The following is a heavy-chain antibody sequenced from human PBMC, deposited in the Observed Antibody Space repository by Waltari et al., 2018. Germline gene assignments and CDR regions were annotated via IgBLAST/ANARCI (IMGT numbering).Heavy chain of an antibody. V-gene: IGHV3-49*04. CDR1: TFDFGEYG. CDR2: IRIKAYGETT. Sequence: EVLLVESGGGMVQPGRSLTLSCAAYTFDFGEYGMSWVRQAPGKGLGWVGFIRIKAYGETTEYAASVKGRFIISRDDSRSIAYLQMNSLKTEDTAVYYCTRVLRYFDWSTKDYWGQGTLVTVSS. J-gene: IGHJ4*02. CDR3: TRVLRYFDWSTKDY. D-gene: IGHD3-9*01.